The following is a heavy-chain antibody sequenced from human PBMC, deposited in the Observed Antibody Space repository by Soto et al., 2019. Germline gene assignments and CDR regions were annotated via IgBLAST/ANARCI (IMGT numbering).Heavy chain of an antibody. Sequence: GGSLRLSCAASGFTFSGSAMHWVRQASGKGLEWVGRIRSKANSYATAYAASVKGRFTISRDDSKNTAYLQMNSLKTEDTAVYYCTRHVPDYGDLDVWGQGTRVTVSS. J-gene: IGHJ6*02. D-gene: IGHD4-17*01. CDR1: GFTFSGSA. V-gene: IGHV3-73*01. CDR2: IRSKANSYAT. CDR3: TRHVPDYGDLDV.